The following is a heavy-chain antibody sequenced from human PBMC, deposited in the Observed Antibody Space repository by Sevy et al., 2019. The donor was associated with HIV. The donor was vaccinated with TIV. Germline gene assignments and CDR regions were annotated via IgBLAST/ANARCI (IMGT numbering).Heavy chain of an antibody. CDR3: TRVYGITWICHYFDY. D-gene: IGHD3-10*01. CDR1: GFTFSSYW. J-gene: IGHJ4*02. Sequence: GGSLRLSCAASGFTFSSYWMNWVRQAPGKGLVWVSRLSSDGSTTIYADSVKGRFTISRDNAKNTLYLQINSLRAEDTAVYYCTRVYGITWICHYFDYWGQGTLVTVSS. V-gene: IGHV3-74*01. CDR2: LSSDGSTT.